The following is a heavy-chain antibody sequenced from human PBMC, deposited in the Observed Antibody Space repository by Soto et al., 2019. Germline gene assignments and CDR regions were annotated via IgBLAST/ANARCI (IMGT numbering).Heavy chain of an antibody. CDR3: ARWRSIGYYYAPSAFDI. J-gene: IGHJ3*02. Sequence: ASVTVSRMASGYTLPSYQLHGVRQAAGQVLEWSGIINPSGGSTSFAQKFQSRVTMTKDTSTSTVYMELSRLRSEDTAVYFCARWRSIGYYYAPSAFDIWGQGTMVTVSS. D-gene: IGHD3-22*01. CDR2: INPSGGST. V-gene: IGHV1-46*01. CDR1: GYTLPSYQ.